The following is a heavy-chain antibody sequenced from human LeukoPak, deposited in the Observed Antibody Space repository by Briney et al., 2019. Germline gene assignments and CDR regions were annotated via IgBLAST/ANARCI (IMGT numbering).Heavy chain of an antibody. Sequence: GASVKVSCKASGYTFTSYDINWVRQATGQGLEWMGWMNPNGGNTGYAQKFQGRVTMTRNTSISTAYMELSSLRSEDTAVYYCARGYCSSASCYQSYWFDPWGQGTLVTVSS. CDR1: GYTFTSYD. V-gene: IGHV1-8*01. J-gene: IGHJ5*02. CDR3: ARGYCSSASCYQSYWFDP. CDR2: MNPNGGNT. D-gene: IGHD2-2*01.